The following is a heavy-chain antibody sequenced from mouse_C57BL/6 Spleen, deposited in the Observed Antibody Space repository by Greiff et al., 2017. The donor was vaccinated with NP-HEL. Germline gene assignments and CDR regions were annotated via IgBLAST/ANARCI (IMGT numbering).Heavy chain of an antibody. J-gene: IGHJ1*03. Sequence: QVQLQQSGAELARPGASVKLSCKASGYTFTSYGISWVKQRTGQGLEWIGEIYPRSGNTYYNEKFKGKATLTADKSSSTAYMELRSLTSEDSAVYFCARHTVVAPRYFDVWGTGTTVTVSS. CDR3: ARHTVVAPRYFDV. CDR1: GYTFTSYG. V-gene: IGHV1-81*01. D-gene: IGHD1-1*01. CDR2: IYPRSGNT.